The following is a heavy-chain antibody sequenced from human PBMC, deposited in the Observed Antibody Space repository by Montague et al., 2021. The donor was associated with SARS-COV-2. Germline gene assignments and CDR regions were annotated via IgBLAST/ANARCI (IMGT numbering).Heavy chain of an antibody. CDR3: DRVQRVTVVLPHIDY. J-gene: IGHJ4*02. V-gene: IGHV4-59*01. D-gene: IGHD2-21*02. Sequence: SETLSLTCSVSGASMNSYYWTWVRQPPGTGLQWIGYTYYSGSTSYDPSLPRRLTLTVDGSKNQFTLSLRSVTAAASAVSYCDRVQRVTVVLPHIDYWGQGLTVTVSS. CDR2: TYYSGST. CDR1: GASMNSYY.